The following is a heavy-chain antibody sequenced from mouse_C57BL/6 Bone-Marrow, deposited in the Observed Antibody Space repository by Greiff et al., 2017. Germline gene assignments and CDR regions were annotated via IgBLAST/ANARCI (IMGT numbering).Heavy chain of an antibody. V-gene: IGHV5-4*03. D-gene: IGHD2-3*01. CDR1: GFTFSSYA. J-gene: IGHJ4*01. CDR2: ISDGGSYT. CDR3: ARLPDGYYEEYYYAMDY. Sequence: DVKLQESGGGLVKPGGSLKLSCAASGFTFSSYAMSWVRQTPEKRLEWVATISDGGSYTYYPDNVQGRFTISRDNAKNHLYLQMSHLKSEDTAMYYCARLPDGYYEEYYYAMDYWGQGTSVTVSS.